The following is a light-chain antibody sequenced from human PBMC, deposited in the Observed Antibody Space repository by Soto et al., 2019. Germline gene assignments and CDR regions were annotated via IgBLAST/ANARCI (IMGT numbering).Light chain of an antibody. Sequence: SYELTQPPSVSVAPGQTATITCGGHDIGSKSVHWYQQKPGQAPLLVVYDDSGRPAGIPERLSGSNSGNPATLTIIRVEAGDEAAYYCQVWDSSSDVVVFGGGTKLTVL. V-gene: IGLV3-21*02. J-gene: IGLJ2*01. CDR1: DIGSKS. CDR2: DDS. CDR3: QVWDSSSDVVV.